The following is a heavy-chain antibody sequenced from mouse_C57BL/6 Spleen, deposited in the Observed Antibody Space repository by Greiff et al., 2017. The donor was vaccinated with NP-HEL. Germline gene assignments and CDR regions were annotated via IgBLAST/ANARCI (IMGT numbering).Heavy chain of an antibody. J-gene: IGHJ3*01. CDR2: IDPSDSYT. Sequence: QVQLKQPGAELVMPGASVKLSCKASGYTFTSYWMHWVKQRPGQGLEWIGEIDPSDSYTNYNQKFKGKSTLTVDKSSSTAYMQLSSLTSEDSAVYYCAVANYYGSTWFAYWGQGTLVTVSA. D-gene: IGHD1-1*01. CDR1: GYTFTSYW. CDR3: AVANYYGSTWFAY. V-gene: IGHV1-69*01.